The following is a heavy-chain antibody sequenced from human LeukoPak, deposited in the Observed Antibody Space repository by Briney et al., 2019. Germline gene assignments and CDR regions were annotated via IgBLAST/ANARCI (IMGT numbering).Heavy chain of an antibody. CDR3: ARVNGVDGREDWYFDL. V-gene: IGHV4-39*07. CDR1: GGSISSSSYS. CDR2: IYYSGST. D-gene: IGHD2-8*01. J-gene: IGHJ2*01. Sequence: SETLSLTCTVSGGSISSSSYSWGWIRQPPGKGLEWIGTIYYSGSTFYNPSLRSRVTISVDTSKNQLSLKLSSVTAADTAVYYCARVNGVDGREDWYFDLWGRGTLVTVSS.